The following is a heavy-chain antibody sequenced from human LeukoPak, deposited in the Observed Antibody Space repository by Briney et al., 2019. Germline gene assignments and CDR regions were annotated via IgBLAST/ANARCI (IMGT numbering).Heavy chain of an antibody. J-gene: IGHJ4*02. V-gene: IGHV4-61*02. CDR3: ARGGSIAARPGGY. D-gene: IGHD6-6*01. CDR1: GGSISSGSYY. Sequence: PSETLSLTCTVSGGSISSGSYYWSWIRQPAGKGLEWIGRIYTSGSTNYNPSLKSRVTISVDTSKNQFSLKLSSVTAADTAVYYCARGGSIAARPGGYWGQGTLVTVSS. CDR2: IYTSGST.